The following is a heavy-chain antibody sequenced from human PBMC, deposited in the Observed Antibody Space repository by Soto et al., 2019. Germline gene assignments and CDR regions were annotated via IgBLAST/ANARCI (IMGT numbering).Heavy chain of an antibody. J-gene: IGHJ4*02. CDR1: GVSISTHH. D-gene: IGHD5-12*01. CDR2: MHTSGST. Sequence: PSETLPHTCLVSGVSISTHHGSWIRQPAGKGLEWIGRMHTSGSTNYNPSLKSRVSMSVDTSKNHFSLKVSSVTAADTAVYYCARDEYGYGDSYDSWGQGTLVTVSS. V-gene: IGHV4-4*07. CDR3: ARDEYGYGDSYDS.